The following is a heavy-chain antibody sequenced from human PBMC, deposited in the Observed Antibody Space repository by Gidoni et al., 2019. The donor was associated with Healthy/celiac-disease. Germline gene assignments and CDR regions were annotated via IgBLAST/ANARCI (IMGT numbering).Heavy chain of an antibody. J-gene: IGHJ6*02. Sequence: EVQLVESGGGLVQPGGSLRLSCAASGFTFSNAWMSLVRPAHVKGLEWVDRIKSKTDGGTTDYAAPVKGRFTNSRDDSKSTLYLQMNSLKTEDTAVYYFTTERRDCSSTSCYGWTYYYYGMDVFGQGTTVTVSS. V-gene: IGHV3-15*01. CDR2: IKSKTDGGTT. D-gene: IGHD2-2*01. CDR1: GFTFSNAW. CDR3: TTERRDCSSTSCYGWTYYYYGMDV.